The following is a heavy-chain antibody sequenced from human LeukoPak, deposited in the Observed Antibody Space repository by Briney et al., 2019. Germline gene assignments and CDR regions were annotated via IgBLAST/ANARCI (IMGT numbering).Heavy chain of an antibody. Sequence: GGSLRLSCAASGFTFSSYGMHWVRQAPGKGLEWVAGIWYDGSNKYYADSVKGRFTISRDNSKNTLYLQMNSLRAEDTAVYYCAREGDFMAVAADAFDIWGQGTMVTVSS. J-gene: IGHJ3*02. D-gene: IGHD6-19*01. CDR1: GFTFSSYG. V-gene: IGHV3-33*01. CDR2: IWYDGSNK. CDR3: AREGDFMAVAADAFDI.